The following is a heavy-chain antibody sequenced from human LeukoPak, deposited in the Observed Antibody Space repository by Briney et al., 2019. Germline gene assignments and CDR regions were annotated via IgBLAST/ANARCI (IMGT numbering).Heavy chain of an antibody. CDR1: GGSISSYY. CDR3: ARVYGSGSYSNFYYYYMDV. CDR2: IYYSGST. V-gene: IGHV4-59*01. D-gene: IGHD3-10*01. J-gene: IGHJ6*03. Sequence: SETLFLTCTVSGGSISSYYWSWIRQPPGKGLEWIGYIYYSGSTNYNPSLKSRVTISVDTSKNRFSLKLSSVTAADTAVYYCARVYGSGSYSNFYYYYMDVWGKGTTVTVSS.